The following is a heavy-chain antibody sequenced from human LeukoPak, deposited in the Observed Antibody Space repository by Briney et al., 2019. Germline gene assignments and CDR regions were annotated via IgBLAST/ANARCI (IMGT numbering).Heavy chain of an antibody. V-gene: IGHV1-46*01. CDR2: INPSGGST. CDR1: GYTFTSYY. Sequence: GASVKVSCKASGYTFTSYYMHWVRQAPGQGLEWMGIINPSGGSTSYAQKFQGRVTMTRDMSTSTVYMELSSLRSEDTAVYYCARVVITAAFWFDPWGQGTLVTVSS. J-gene: IGHJ5*02. CDR3: ARVVITAAFWFDP. D-gene: IGHD6-13*01.